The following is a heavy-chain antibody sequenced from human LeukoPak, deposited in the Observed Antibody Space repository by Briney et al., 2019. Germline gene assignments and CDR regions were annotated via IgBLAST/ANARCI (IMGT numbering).Heavy chain of an antibody. CDR1: GFPFSSYW. CDR3: ARDGVATIDLEY. J-gene: IGHJ4*02. Sequence: GGSLRLSCAASGFPFSSYWMHWVRQAPGKGLVWVSRVNSDGSGTSYADSVKGRFTISRDNAKNTLYLQMNSLRAEDTAVYYCARDGVATIDLEYWGQGTLVTVSS. CDR2: VNSDGSGT. V-gene: IGHV3-74*01. D-gene: IGHD5-24*01.